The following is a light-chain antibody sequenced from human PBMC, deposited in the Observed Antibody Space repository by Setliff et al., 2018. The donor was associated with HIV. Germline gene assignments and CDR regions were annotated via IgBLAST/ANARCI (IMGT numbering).Light chain of an antibody. Sequence: QSALTQPASVSGSPGQSITIPCTGTSSDVGSYNLVSWYQQHPGKAPKLIIYEGNKRPSGVSTRFSGSKSGNTASLTISGFQAEDEADYYCCSFAGSSTSVFGTGTKVTV. V-gene: IGLV2-23*01. CDR3: CSFAGSSTSV. CDR2: EGN. J-gene: IGLJ1*01. CDR1: SSDVGSYNL.